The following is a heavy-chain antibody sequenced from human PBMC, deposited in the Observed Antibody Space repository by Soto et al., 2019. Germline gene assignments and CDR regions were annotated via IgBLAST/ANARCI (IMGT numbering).Heavy chain of an antibody. V-gene: IGHV3-66*01. J-gene: IGHJ4*02. CDR2: IYDGDKT. D-gene: IGHD3-16*01. CDR1: GFTVTTKY. CDR3: ATERGKAVGDY. Sequence: EVQLVESGGGLVQPGGSLRLSCAASGFTVTTKYMSWFRQAPGAGLEWVSIIYDGDKTNYADSVKDRFRISRDSSKNTLYLQMNSLRGEDTAVYYWATERGKAVGDYWGQGTLVTVSS.